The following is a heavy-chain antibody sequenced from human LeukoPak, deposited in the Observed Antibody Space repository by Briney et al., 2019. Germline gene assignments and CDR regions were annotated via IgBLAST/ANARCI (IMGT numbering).Heavy chain of an antibody. D-gene: IGHD6-19*01. CDR2: ISGSGGST. CDR3: AKGGEQWLVFDWFDP. V-gene: IGHV3-23*01. CDR1: GFTFSSYA. J-gene: IGHJ5*02. Sequence: GGSLRLSCAASGFTFSSYAMSWVRQAPGMGLEWVSAISGSGGSTYYADSVKGRFTISRDNSKNTLYLQMNSLRAEDAAVYYCAKGGEQWLVFDWFDPWGQGTLVTVSS.